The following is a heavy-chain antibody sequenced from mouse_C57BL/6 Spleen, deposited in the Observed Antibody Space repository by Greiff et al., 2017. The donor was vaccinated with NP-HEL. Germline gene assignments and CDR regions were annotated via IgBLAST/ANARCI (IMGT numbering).Heavy chain of an antibody. CDR3: TTAQAPWFAY. J-gene: IGHJ3*01. Sequence: EVQRVESGGRLVQPGGSMKLSCVASGFTFSNYWMNWVRQSPEKGLEWVAQIRLKSDNYATHYAESVKGRFTISRDDSKSSVYLQMNNLRAEDTGIYYCTTAQAPWFAYWGQGTLVTVSA. CDR2: IRLKSDNYAT. V-gene: IGHV6-3*01. CDR1: GFTFSNYW. D-gene: IGHD3-2*02.